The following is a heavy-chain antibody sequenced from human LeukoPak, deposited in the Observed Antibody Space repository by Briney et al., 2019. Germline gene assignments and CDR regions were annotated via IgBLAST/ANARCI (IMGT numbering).Heavy chain of an antibody. CDR2: ISGSGGST. D-gene: IGHD3-3*01. Sequence: GGSLRLSCAASEFTFSSYAMRWVRQAPGKGLEWVSAISGSGGSTYYADSVKGRFTISRENSKNTLFLQMNSLRAEDTAVYYCAKDWYDFWSGYYYFDYWGQGALVTVSS. V-gene: IGHV3-23*01. CDR1: EFTFSSYA. CDR3: AKDWYDFWSGYYYFDY. J-gene: IGHJ4*02.